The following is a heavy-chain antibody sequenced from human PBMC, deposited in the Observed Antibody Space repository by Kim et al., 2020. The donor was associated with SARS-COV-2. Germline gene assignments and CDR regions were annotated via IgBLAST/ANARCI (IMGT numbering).Heavy chain of an antibody. CDR3: ASTNLGSSVVVPTAKEIDY. J-gene: IGHJ4*02. D-gene: IGHD2-2*01. CDR2: ISAYNGNT. CDR1: GYTFTNYG. V-gene: IGHV1-18*04. Sequence: ASVKVSCKASGYTFTNYGISWVRQAPGQGLEWMGWISAYNGNTNYAQKLQGRVTMTTDTSTSTAYMELRSLRSDDTAVYYCASTNLGSSVVVPTAKEIDYWGQGTLVTVSS.